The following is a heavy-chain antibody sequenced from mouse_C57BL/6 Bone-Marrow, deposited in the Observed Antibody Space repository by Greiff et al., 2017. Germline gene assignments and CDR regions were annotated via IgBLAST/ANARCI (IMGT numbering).Heavy chain of an antibody. CDR2: ISSGGDYI. J-gene: IGHJ4*01. CDR3: TNSRGDYHYYAMDY. Sequence: EVHLVESGEGLVKPGGSLKLSCAASGFTFSSYAMSWVRQTPEQRLEWVAYISSGGDYIYYADTVKGRFTISRDNARNTLYLQMSSLTSEDTAMYYCTNSRGDYHYYAMDYWGQGTSVTVSS. D-gene: IGHD2-13*01. CDR1: GFTFSSYA. V-gene: IGHV5-9-1*02.